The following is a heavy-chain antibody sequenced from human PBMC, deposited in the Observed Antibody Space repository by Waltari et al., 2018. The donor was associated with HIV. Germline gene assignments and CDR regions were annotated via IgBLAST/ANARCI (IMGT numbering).Heavy chain of an antibody. CDR3: AKDAYGGHPKNWFDS. Sequence: QVQLVESGGGVVQPGKSLRLPCAAAGFTFRDYSTHWVRQAPGKGLEWVTVISSDGSNQYYADSVKGRFTISRDNSKNTLSLQINSLKTEDTAIYYCAKDAYGGHPKNWFDSWGQGTLVTVSS. CDR1: GFTFRDYS. J-gene: IGHJ5*01. CDR2: ISSDGSNQ. V-gene: IGHV3-30*18. D-gene: IGHD3-10*01.